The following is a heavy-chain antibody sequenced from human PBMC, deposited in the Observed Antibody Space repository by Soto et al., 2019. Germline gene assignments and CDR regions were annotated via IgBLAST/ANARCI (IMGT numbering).Heavy chain of an antibody. J-gene: IGHJ6*02. CDR3: ANSRGGTFLGYHGMDI. CDR2: IIPISGSI. V-gene: IGHV1-69*01. Sequence: QVQLVQSGAEVKKPGSSVKVSCKASGGTFSTYGITWVRQASGQGLEWMGGIIPISGSIKFAQKLQGRLTIIPDESTSTVYMELSSLRSEDTALYYCANSRGGTFLGYHGMDIWGQGTTVSVSS. CDR1: GGTFSTYG. D-gene: IGHD3-16*01.